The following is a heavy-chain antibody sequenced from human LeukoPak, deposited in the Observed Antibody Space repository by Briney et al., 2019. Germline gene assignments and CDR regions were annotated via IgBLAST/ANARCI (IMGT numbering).Heavy chain of an antibody. J-gene: IGHJ4*02. Sequence: SVKVSCKASGGTFSSYAISWVRQAPGQGLEWMGGIIPIFGTANYAQKFQGRVTITADESTSTAYMELSSLRSEDTAVYYCASRGDYDSSGYYWELDYWGQGTLVTVSS. CDR1: GGTFSSYA. CDR2: IIPIFGTA. V-gene: IGHV1-69*13. D-gene: IGHD3-22*01. CDR3: ASRGDYDSSGYYWELDY.